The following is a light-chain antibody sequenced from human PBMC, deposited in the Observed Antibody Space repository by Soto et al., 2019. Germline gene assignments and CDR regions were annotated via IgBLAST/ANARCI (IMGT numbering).Light chain of an antibody. CDR3: QQYNNWPNT. CDR2: GAS. V-gene: IGKV3-15*01. Sequence: EIVMTQSPATLSVSPGERATLSCRASQSVSSNLAWYQQKPGQAPRRLIYGASTRATGIPARFSGSGSGTEFTLNISSLQSEDFAVYYCQQYNNWPNTFGQGTKLEIK. J-gene: IGKJ2*01. CDR1: QSVSSN.